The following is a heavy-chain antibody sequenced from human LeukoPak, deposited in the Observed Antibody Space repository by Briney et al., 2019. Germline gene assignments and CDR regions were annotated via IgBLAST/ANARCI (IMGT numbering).Heavy chain of an antibody. J-gene: IGHJ6*03. CDR1: GFTFSSYA. D-gene: IGHD5-12*01. CDR2: ISGSGGST. V-gene: IGHV3-23*01. CDR3: NSGYDSFYYYYMDV. Sequence: PGGSLRLSCAASGFTFSSYAMSWVRQAPGKGLEWVSAISGSGGSTYYADSVKGRFTISRDNSKNTLYLQMNSLRAEDTAVYYCNSGYDSFYYYYMDVWGKGTTVTVSS.